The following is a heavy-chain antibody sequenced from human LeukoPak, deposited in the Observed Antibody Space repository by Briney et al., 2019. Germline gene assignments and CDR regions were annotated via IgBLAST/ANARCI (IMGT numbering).Heavy chain of an antibody. CDR1: GGSLSGYY. CDR3: ARRIIAVAGTDYFDY. J-gene: IGHJ4*02. CDR2: INHSGST. V-gene: IGHV4-34*01. D-gene: IGHD6-19*01. Sequence: PSETLSLTCAVYGGSLSGYYWSWIRQPPGKGLEWIGEINHSGSTNYNPSLKSRVTISVDTSENQFSLKLSSVTAADTAVYYCARRIIAVAGTDYFDYWGQGTLVTVSS.